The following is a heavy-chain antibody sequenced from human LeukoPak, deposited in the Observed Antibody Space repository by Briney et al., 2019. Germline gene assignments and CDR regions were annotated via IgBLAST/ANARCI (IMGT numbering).Heavy chain of an antibody. V-gene: IGHV4-59*07. J-gene: IGHJ1*01. CDR3: AQKAPYSPGYSQH. CDR1: GGSITSYY. CDR2: IYHSGTT. D-gene: IGHD2-15*01. Sequence: SDTLSITCTVFGGSITSYYWSWIRQPPGKGLEWIEYIYHSGTTNYNPPLKSRVTISVDPSKTQFSLRLSSVTAADTAVYYCAQKAPYSPGYSQHWGQGTLVTVSS.